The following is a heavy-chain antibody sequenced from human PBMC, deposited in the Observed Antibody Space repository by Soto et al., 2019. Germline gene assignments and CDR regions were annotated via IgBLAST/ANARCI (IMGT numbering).Heavy chain of an antibody. CDR3: ARISRPPLRFLEWLLLDY. J-gene: IGHJ4*02. CDR2: IFSSDDK. V-gene: IGHV2-26*01. Sequence: VSGPTLVNPTETLTLTCTVSGLSLSNGKLGVSWIRQPPGKALEWLAHIFSSDDKSYSTSLRSRLTISKDTSKSQVVLTMTNVDTVDTATYYCARISRPPLRFLEWLLLDYWGQGTLVTVSS. CDR1: GLSLSNGKLG. D-gene: IGHD3-3*01.